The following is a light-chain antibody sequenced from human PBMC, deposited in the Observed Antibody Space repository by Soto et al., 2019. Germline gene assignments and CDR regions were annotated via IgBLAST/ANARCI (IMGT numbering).Light chain of an antibody. V-gene: IGKV3-11*01. CDR3: QQRNIWPPVT. Sequence: EIVLTQSPATLSLSPGKRATLSCRASQSVSSYLAWYQQKPGQPPRLLIYGAFNRAAGIPARFSGSGSGTDFTLTISSLEPEDSAVYYCQQRNIWPPVTFGHGTRLEIK. J-gene: IGKJ5*01. CDR1: QSVSSY. CDR2: GAF.